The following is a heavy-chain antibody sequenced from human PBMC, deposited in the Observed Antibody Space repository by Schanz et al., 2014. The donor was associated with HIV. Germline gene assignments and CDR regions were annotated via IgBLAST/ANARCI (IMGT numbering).Heavy chain of an antibody. CDR2: INSDGSST. CDR3: ARDGGDYDFWSGLVYGMDV. CDR1: GFSFSSYW. J-gene: IGHJ6*02. V-gene: IGHV3-74*01. Sequence: EVQLVESGGGLVQPGGSLRLSCAASGFSFSSYWMYWVRQAPGKGLVWVSRINSDGSSTNYADSVKGRFTISRDNAKNTLYLQMNSLRAEDTAVYYCARDGGDYDFWSGLVYGMDVWGRGTTVTVSS. D-gene: IGHD3-3*01.